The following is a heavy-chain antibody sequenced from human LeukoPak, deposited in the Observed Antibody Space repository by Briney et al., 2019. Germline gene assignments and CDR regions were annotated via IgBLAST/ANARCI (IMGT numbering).Heavy chain of an antibody. CDR2: ISHDGSNK. J-gene: IGHJ4*02. Sequence: GRSLRPSCAASGFTFSSHGIHWVRQAPGKGLEWVAVISHDGSNKYYADSVKGRVTISRDNSKNTLYLQMNSLRAEDTAVYYCAKSEFRLPGNYFDYWGQGTLVTVSS. V-gene: IGHV3-30*18. CDR3: AKSEFRLPGNYFDY. CDR1: GFTFSSHG. D-gene: IGHD3-10*01.